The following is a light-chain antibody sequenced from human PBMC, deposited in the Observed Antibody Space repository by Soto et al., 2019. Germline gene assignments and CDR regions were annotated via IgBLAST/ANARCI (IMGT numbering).Light chain of an antibody. CDR1: QSVAATY. Sequence: EVVLTQSPGTLSFSPGDSATLSCRASQSVAATYLAWYQQKRGQAPRLLIYGASSRATGIPDRFSGSGSGTDFTLTISRLEPEDFSVYYCHQYGNAPRTFGPGTKVDIK. CDR3: HQYGNAPRT. J-gene: IGKJ3*01. V-gene: IGKV3-20*01. CDR2: GAS.